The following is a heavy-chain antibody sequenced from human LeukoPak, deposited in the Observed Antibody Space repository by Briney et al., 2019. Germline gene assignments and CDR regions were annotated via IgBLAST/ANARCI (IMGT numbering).Heavy chain of an antibody. D-gene: IGHD1-7*01. CDR2: ISSRGGTT. Sequence: PGGSLRLSCAASGFTSSNYEMNWVRQAPGKGMEWVSYISSRGGTTYYADSVKGRSTISRDNAKNSLYLQMSSLRAEDTAVYYCARETRFNWFDPWGQGTLVTVSS. J-gene: IGHJ5*02. CDR1: GFTSSNYE. CDR3: ARETRFNWFDP. V-gene: IGHV3-48*03.